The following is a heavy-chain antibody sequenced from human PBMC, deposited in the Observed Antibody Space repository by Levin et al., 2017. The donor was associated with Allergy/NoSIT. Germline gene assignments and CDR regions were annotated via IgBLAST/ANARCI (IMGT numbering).Heavy chain of an antibody. CDR3: ASLLYNNFFGGVDT. CDR2: IWNDGSVQ. Sequence: GGSLRLSCAASGFTFSWRGMHWVRQAPGKGLEWVAIIWNDGSVQDYADSVKGRFTVSRDNYKNQLFLHMNDLRVEDTAVYYCASLLYNNFFGGVDTWGQGGLVTVSA. J-gene: IGHJ5*02. CDR1: GFTFSWRG. V-gene: IGHV3-30*02. D-gene: IGHD3-3*01.